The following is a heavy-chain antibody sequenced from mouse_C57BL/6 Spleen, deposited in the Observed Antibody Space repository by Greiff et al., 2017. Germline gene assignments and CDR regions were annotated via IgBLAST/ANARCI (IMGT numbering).Heavy chain of an antibody. CDR2: INPSSGYT. CDR1: GYTFTSYW. Sequence: QVQLQQSGAELAKPGASVKLSCKASGYTFTSYWMHWVKQRPGQGLEWIGYINPSSGYTKYNQKFKDKATLTADTSSSTAYMQLSSLTYEDSAVYYWAREELTVYSMDDWGQGTSVTASS. D-gene: IGHD1-1*01. CDR3: AREELTVYSMDD. V-gene: IGHV1-7*01. J-gene: IGHJ4*01.